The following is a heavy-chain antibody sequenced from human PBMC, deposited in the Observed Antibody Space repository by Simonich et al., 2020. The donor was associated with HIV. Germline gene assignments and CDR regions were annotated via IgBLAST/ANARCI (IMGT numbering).Heavy chain of an antibody. V-gene: IGHV3-23*01. CDR3: AKDRYYNFWSGYYDY. J-gene: IGHJ4*02. CDR2: SRGSGGST. D-gene: IGHD3-3*01. Sequence: EVQLLESGGGLVQPGGSLRLSCAASGFTFSSYAMSWVRQAPGKGMEGVAGSRGSGGSTYYADSVKGRFTISRDNSKNTLYLQMNSLRAEDTAVYYCAKDRYYNFWSGYYDYWGQGTLVTVSS. CDR1: GFTFSSYA.